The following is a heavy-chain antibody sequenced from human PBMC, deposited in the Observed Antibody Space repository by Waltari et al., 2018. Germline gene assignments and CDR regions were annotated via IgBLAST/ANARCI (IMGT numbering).Heavy chain of an antibody. CDR2: IYPGDPET. CDR1: GYDFSNFW. V-gene: IGHV5-51*01. D-gene: IGHD6-19*01. J-gene: IGHJ4*02. CDR3: ARHNSDPVAFDY. Sequence: EVQLVQSGAEVKKPGDSLKISCKGSGYDFSNFWIGWVRQMPGKGLEWMGIIYPGDPETRYSPSFRGRVTISADTSITTAYLKWHSLEASDTAIFYCARHNSDPVAFDYWGQGTLITVSS.